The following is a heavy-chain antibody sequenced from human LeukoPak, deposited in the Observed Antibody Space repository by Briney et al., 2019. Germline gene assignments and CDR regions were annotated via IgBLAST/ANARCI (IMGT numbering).Heavy chain of an antibody. J-gene: IGHJ4*02. V-gene: IGHV3-23*01. CDR2: ISASGAST. Sequence: GGSLRLSCAASGITFSSYAMSWVRQSPGKGLEWVSSISASGASTYYADSVKGRFTISRGNSKNTLYLEMNSLRAEDTAVYYCAKDGSGYYFHYWGQGALVTVSS. CDR1: GITFSSYA. CDR3: AKDGSGYYFHY. D-gene: IGHD3-22*01.